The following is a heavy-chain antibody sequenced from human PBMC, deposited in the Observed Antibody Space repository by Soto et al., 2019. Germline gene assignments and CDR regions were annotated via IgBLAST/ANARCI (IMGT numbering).Heavy chain of an antibody. CDR1: GGSFSGYY. Sequence: PSETLSLTCAVYGGSFSGYYWSWIRQPPGKGLEWIGEINHSGSTNYNPSLKSRVTISVDTSKNQFSLKLSSVTAADTAVYYCARGRRVRGVIPFYYYGMDVWGKGTTVTVSS. J-gene: IGHJ6*04. CDR3: ARGRRVRGVIPFYYYGMDV. D-gene: IGHD3-10*01. CDR2: INHSGST. V-gene: IGHV4-34*01.